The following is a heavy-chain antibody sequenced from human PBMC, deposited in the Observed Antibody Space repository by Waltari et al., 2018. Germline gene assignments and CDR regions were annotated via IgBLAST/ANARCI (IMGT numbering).Heavy chain of an antibody. V-gene: IGHV4-38-2*01. CDR2: VYQTGTS. Sequence: QVRLRESGPGLVKSSETLTLTCDVSGDSISRGFYWAWLRQSPGKGPEWIGSVYQTGTSFYNPSLKDRVTMSVDTSKKLFSLSLSSVTAADTAVYYCARATCSHGGCSMYYFYYYMDVWGKGITVTVSS. CDR1: GDSISRGFY. D-gene: IGHD1-26*01. J-gene: IGHJ6*03. CDR3: ARATCSHGGCSMYYFYYYMDV.